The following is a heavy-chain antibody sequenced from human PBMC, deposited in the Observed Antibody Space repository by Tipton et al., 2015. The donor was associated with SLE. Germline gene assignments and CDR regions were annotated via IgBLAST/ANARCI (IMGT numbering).Heavy chain of an antibody. CDR2: IGGGDA. J-gene: IGHJ4*02. D-gene: IGHD3-16*01. CDR1: GFTFNIFA. Sequence: SLRLSCATSGFTFNIFAMTWVRQAPGKGLEWVSSIGGGDAYYADSVKGRFTISRDNSRNTLFLQMNSLRPEDTALYYCARDRGVLITLASFDSWGQGTAVTVSS. V-gene: IGHV3-23*01. CDR3: ARDRGVLITLASFDS.